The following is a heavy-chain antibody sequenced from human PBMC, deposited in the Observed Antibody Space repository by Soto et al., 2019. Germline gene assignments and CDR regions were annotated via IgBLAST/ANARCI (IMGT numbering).Heavy chain of an antibody. CDR1: GGSFSGYY. CDR3: ARHGLRVVDS. J-gene: IGHJ4*02. CDR2: INHSGST. Sequence: PSETLSLTCAVYGGSFSGYYWSWIRQPPGKGLEWIGEINHSGSTNYNPSLKSRVTISVDTSKNQFSLKLSSVTAADTAVYYCARHGLRVVDSWGRGILVTVSS. V-gene: IGHV4-34*01.